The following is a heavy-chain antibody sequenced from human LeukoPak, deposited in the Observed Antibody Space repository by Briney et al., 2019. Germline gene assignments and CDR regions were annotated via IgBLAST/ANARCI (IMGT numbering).Heavy chain of an antibody. CDR3: ARDVSSYWYFDL. CDR1: GFTVSSNY. J-gene: IGHJ2*01. Sequence: GGSLRLSCAASGFTVSSNYMSWVRQAPGKGLEWVSVIYSGGSTCYADSVKGRFTISRDNSKNTLYLQMNSLRAEDTAVYYCARDVSSYWYFDLWGRGTLVTVSS. V-gene: IGHV3-53*01. D-gene: IGHD2-2*01. CDR2: IYSGGST.